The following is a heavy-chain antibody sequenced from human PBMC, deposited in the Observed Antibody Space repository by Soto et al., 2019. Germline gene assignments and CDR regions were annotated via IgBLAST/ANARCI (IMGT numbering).Heavy chain of an antibody. Sequence: GASVKVSCKASGYTFTSYGISWVRQAPGQGLEWMGWISAYSGNTNYAQKLQGRVTMTTDTSTSTAYMELRSLRSDDTAVYYCARVYDYGDYLSENSFDYWGQGTLVTVSS. CDR3: ARVYDYGDYLSENSFDY. CDR2: ISAYSGNT. J-gene: IGHJ4*02. CDR1: GYTFTSYG. D-gene: IGHD4-17*01. V-gene: IGHV1-18*01.